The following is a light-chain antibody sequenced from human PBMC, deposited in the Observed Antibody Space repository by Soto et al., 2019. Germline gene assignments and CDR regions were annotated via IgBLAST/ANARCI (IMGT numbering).Light chain of an antibody. CDR2: DDN. Sequence: QSVMTQPPSVSAAPGQKVTISCSGSIPNIGGNSVSWYQQLPGTAPKLLIYDDNKRPSGIPDRFSGSKSGTSATLGITGFQTGDEADYYCGSWDSSLSAYVFGTGTKVTVL. CDR3: GSWDSSLSAYV. CDR1: IPNIGGNS. J-gene: IGLJ1*01. V-gene: IGLV1-51*01.